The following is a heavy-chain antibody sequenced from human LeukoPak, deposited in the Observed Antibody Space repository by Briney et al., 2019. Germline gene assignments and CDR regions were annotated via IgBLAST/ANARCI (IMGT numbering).Heavy chain of an antibody. Sequence: GASVTVSCKASGGTFSSYAISWVRQAPGQGLEGMGGIIPIFGTANYAQKLQGRVTITADESTSTAYMELSSLRSEDTAVYYCARGPLGVLRYFDPMLAWGQGTLVTVSS. J-gene: IGHJ5*02. CDR1: GGTFSSYA. D-gene: IGHD3-9*01. CDR2: IIPIFGTA. CDR3: ARGPLGVLRYFDPMLA. V-gene: IGHV1-69*13.